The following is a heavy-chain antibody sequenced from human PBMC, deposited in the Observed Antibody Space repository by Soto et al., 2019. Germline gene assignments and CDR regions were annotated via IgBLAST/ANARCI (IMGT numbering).Heavy chain of an antibody. D-gene: IGHD6-19*01. J-gene: IGHJ4*02. CDR2: IIPIFGTA. Sequence: SVKVSCKASGGTFSSYAISWVRQAPGQGLEWMGGIIPIFGTANYAQKFQGRVTITADESTSTACMELSSLRSEDKAVYYCARPRLRSSGCYNFDFYGQGTLVTVSS. CDR1: GGTFSSYA. CDR3: ARPRLRSSGCYNFDF. V-gene: IGHV1-69*13.